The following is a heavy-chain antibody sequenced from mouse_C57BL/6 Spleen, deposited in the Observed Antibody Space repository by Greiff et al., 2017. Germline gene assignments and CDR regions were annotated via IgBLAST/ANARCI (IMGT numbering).Heavy chain of an antibody. J-gene: IGHJ1*03. Sequence: QVQLKQSGPGLVQPSQSLSITCTVSGFSLTSYGVHWVRQSPGKGLEWLGVIWSGGSTDYNAAFISRLSISKDNSKIQVFFKMNSLQADDTAIYYCARGGYDGWYFDVWGTGTTVTVSS. V-gene: IGHV2-2*01. D-gene: IGHD2-2*01. CDR1: GFSLTSYG. CDR2: IWSGGST. CDR3: ARGGYDGWYFDV.